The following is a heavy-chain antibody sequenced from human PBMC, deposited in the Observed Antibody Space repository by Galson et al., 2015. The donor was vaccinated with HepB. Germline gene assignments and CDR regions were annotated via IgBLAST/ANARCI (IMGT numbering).Heavy chain of an antibody. Sequence: CAISGDSVSSNSAAWNWIRQSPSRGLEWLGRTYYRSKWYNDYAVSVKSRITINPDTSKNQFSLQLNSVTPEDTAVYYCARDIVAVVAATVHTYYYYYGMDAWGQGTTVTVSS. V-gene: IGHV6-1*01. CDR1: GDSVSSNSAA. D-gene: IGHD2-15*01. J-gene: IGHJ6*02. CDR3: ARDIVAVVAATVHTYYYYYGMDA. CDR2: TYYRSKWYN.